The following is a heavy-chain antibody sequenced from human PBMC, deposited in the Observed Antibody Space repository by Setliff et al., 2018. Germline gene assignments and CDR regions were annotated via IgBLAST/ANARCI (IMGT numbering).Heavy chain of an antibody. CDR1: GGSISSGGYY. V-gene: IGHV4-39*02. CDR3: ARDRQYCSSPTCYSSYFYYYGMDV. D-gene: IGHD2-2*02. CDR2: IKYSGST. Sequence: SETLSLTCTVSGGSISSGGYYWSWIRQHPGKGLEWIAAIKYSGSTSFNPSLKIRVTISVYRSKSQFSLKLSSVTAVDTAVYYCARDRQYCSSPTCYSSYFYYYGMDVWGQGTTVTVS. J-gene: IGHJ6*02.